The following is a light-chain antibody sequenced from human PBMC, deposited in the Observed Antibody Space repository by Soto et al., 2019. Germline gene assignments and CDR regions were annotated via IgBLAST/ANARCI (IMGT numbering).Light chain of an antibody. V-gene: IGKV1-39*01. CDR2: AAS. Sequence: DIQMTHSPSSRSASVGDGVTITCLASQRITRYLNWYQQKPGKAPKLLIYAASSLQSGVPSRFSGSGSGTDSTLTISSLEPEDFAVYCCQQRSNWPPITFGQGTRLEIK. CDR1: QRITRY. J-gene: IGKJ5*01. CDR3: QQRSNWPPIT.